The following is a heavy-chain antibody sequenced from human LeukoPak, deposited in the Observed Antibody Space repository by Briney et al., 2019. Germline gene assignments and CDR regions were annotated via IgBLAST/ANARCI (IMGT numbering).Heavy chain of an antibody. CDR3: ATAAHPTEYYYYGMDV. Sequence: GASVKVSCKVSGYTLTELSMHWVRQAPGKGREWMGGFDPEDGETIYAQKFQGRVTMTEDTSTDTAYMELSSLRSEDTAVYYCATAAHPTEYYYYGMDVWGQGTTVTVSS. CDR2: FDPEDGET. J-gene: IGHJ6*02. V-gene: IGHV1-24*01. CDR1: GYTLTELS.